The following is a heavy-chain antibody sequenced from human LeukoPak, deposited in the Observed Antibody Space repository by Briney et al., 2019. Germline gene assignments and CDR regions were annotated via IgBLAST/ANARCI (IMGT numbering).Heavy chain of an antibody. J-gene: IGHJ5*02. Sequence: GASVKVSCKASGYTFTSYDIYWVRQATGQGLEWMGWMNPNSGNTGYAQKFQGRVTMTRNTSISTAYMELSSLRSEDTAVYYCARSPTPRYSYATNWFDPWGQGTLVTVSS. CDR1: GYTFTSYD. V-gene: IGHV1-8*01. D-gene: IGHD5-18*01. CDR3: ARSPTPRYSYATNWFDP. CDR2: MNPNSGNT.